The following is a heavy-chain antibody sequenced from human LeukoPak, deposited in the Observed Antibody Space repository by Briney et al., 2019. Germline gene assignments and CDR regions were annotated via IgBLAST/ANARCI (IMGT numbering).Heavy chain of an antibody. CDR2: IYYSGTT. CDR3: AKTLQRRRDDAFDI. Sequence: SETLSLTCTVSGGSISSSTNYYWAWIRQPPGKGLEWIGSIYYSGTTYYNPSLKSRVTISVDTSKNQFSLKLSSVTAADTAVYHCAKTLQRRRDDAFDIWGQGTMVTVSS. D-gene: IGHD2-21*02. CDR1: GGSISSSTNYY. V-gene: IGHV4-39*01. J-gene: IGHJ3*02.